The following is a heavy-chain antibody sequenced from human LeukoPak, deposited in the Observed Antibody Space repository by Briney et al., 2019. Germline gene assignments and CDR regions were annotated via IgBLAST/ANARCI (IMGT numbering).Heavy chain of an antibody. J-gene: IGHJ6*02. V-gene: IGHV3-7*03. CDR1: GFIFDDYA. Sequence: PGGSLRLSCAASGFIFDDYAMSWARQAPGKGLEWVASINHNGNVNYYVDSVKGRFTISRDNAKNSLYLQMSNLRAEDTAVYFCARGGGLDVWGQGATVTVSS. CDR3: ARGGGLDV. CDR2: INHNGNVN. D-gene: IGHD3-16*01.